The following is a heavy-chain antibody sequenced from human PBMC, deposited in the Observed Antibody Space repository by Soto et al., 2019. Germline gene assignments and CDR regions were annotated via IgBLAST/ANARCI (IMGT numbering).Heavy chain of an antibody. V-gene: IGHV3-30*04. Sequence: QMQLVQSGGGVVQPGRSLRLSCAASGLTFSHYPIHLVRQAPGKGLEWVAVISLDGRNKFYAESVQGRFTISKDHCQHTLYLEMNDLRHEDTAVYYCARLPRPLVSVLYIYPQDARESPPDVDIWRQGTTVTVSS. CDR3: ARLPRPLVSVLYIYPQDARESPPDVDI. J-gene: IGHJ6*02. CDR2: ISLDGRNK. CDR1: GLTFSHYP. D-gene: IGHD2-21*02.